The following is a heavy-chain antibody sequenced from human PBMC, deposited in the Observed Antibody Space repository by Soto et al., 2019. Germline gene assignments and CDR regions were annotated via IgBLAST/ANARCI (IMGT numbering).Heavy chain of an antibody. CDR3: AKSNQIFGVLIDYFDYRMAV. J-gene: IGHJ6*02. CDR2: ISGSGDTT. Sequence: GGSLRLSCVASGFTFSGYAMSWVRQAPGTGLEWVSTISGSGDTTHYADSVKGRFAISRDNSKNTVYLQMNSLRAEDTAVYYCAKSNQIFGVLIDYFDYRMAVRGQRTTVTVSS. D-gene: IGHD3-3*01. V-gene: IGHV3-23*01. CDR1: GFTFSGYA.